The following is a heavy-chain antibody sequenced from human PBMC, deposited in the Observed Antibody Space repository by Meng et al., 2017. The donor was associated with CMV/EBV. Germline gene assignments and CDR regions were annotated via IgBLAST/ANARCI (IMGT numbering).Heavy chain of an antibody. CDR1: GYTFTSYD. D-gene: IGHD6-19*01. Sequence: ASVNVSCKASGYTFTSYDIHRVRQATGQGLEWMGWMNPNSGNTGYAQKFQGRVTITRNTPISTAYMELSSLRSEDTAVYYCARRGSSGWPYYYYGMDVWGQGTTVTVSS. J-gene: IGHJ6*02. CDR2: MNPNSGNT. V-gene: IGHV1-8*03. CDR3: ARRGSSGWPYYYYGMDV.